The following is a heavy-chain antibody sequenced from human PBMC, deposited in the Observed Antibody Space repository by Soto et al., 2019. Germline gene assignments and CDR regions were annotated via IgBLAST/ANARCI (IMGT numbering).Heavy chain of an antibody. D-gene: IGHD1-26*01. V-gene: IGHV1-46*01. Sequence: ASVKVSCKASGYTFTSYYMHWVRQAPGQGLEWMGIINPSGGSTSYAQKFQGRVTMTRDTSTSTVYMELSSLRSEDTAVYYCASMNSGSFYSHYYNAMDVWGQGTTVTVSS. CDR2: INPSGGST. CDR3: ASMNSGSFYSHYYNAMDV. J-gene: IGHJ6*02. CDR1: GYTFTSYY.